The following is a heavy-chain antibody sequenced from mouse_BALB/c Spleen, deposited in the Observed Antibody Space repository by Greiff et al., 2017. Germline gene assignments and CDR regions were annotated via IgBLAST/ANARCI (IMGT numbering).Heavy chain of an antibody. D-gene: IGHD2-2*01. CDR2: ISYSGST. V-gene: IGHV3-8*02. J-gene: IGHJ3*01. CDR3: AICYGYDSGFAY. CDR1: GYSFTSGY. Sequence: ESGPSLVKPSQSLSLTCSVSGYSFTSGYLNWIRQFPGNKLEYMGYISYSGSTYYNPSLKNRISITRDTSKNQYYLQLNSVTTEETATYYCAICYGYDSGFAYWGQGTLVTVSA.